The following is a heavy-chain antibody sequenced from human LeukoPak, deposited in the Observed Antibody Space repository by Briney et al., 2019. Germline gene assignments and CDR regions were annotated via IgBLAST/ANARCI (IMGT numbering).Heavy chain of an antibody. CDR3: AKGNYYDRTGFWDY. V-gene: IGHV3-9*01. CDR1: GFTFDDYA. CDR2: ISWNSGSI. Sequence: GGSLRLSCAASGFTFDDYAMHWVRQAPGKGLEWVSGISWNSGSIGYADSVKGRFTISRDNAKNSLYLQMNSLRAEDTALYYCAKGNYYDRTGFWDYWGQGTLVTVSS. J-gene: IGHJ4*02. D-gene: IGHD3-22*01.